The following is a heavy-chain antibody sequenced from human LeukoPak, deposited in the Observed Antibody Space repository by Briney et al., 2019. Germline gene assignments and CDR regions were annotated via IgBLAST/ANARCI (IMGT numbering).Heavy chain of an antibody. D-gene: IGHD3-3*01. V-gene: IGHV4-34*01. CDR3: ASITPATYYDFWSGYSSYNWFDP. Sequence: SETLSLTCAVYGGSFSGYYWSWIRQPPGKGLEWIGEINHSGSTNYNPSLKSRVTISVDTSRNQFSLKLSSVTAADTAVYYCASITPATYYDFWSGYSSYNWFDPWGQGTLVTVSS. CDR2: INHSGST. J-gene: IGHJ5*02. CDR1: GGSFSGYY.